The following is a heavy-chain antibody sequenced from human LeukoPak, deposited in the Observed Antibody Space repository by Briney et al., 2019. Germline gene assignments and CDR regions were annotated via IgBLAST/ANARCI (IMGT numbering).Heavy chain of an antibody. CDR2: INPSGGST. J-gene: IGHJ4*02. CDR3: ARAQGYCSSTSCSPGY. D-gene: IGHD2-2*01. CDR1: GYTFTSYY. Sequence: ASVKVSRKASGYTFTSYYMHWVRQAPGQGLEWMGIINPSGGSTSCAQKFQGRVTMTRDTSTSTVYMELSSLRSEDTAVYYCARAQGYCSSTSCSPGYWGQGTLVTVSS. V-gene: IGHV1-46*01.